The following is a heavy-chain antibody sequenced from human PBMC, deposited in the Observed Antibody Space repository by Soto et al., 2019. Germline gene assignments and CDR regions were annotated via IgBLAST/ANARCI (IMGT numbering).Heavy chain of an antibody. CDR2: IYYSGSS. D-gene: IGHD4-17*01. V-gene: IGHV4-31*03. CDR3: ARDGSVRSPYYYYGMDV. Sequence: QVQLQESGPGLVKPSQTLCLTCTVSGGSISSGGYYWSWIRQHPGKGLEWIGYIYYSGSSYYNPSLKSRVTISVDTSKNQFSLKLSSVTAADTAVYYCARDGSVRSPYYYYGMDVWGQGTTVTVSS. J-gene: IGHJ6*02. CDR1: GGSISSGGYY.